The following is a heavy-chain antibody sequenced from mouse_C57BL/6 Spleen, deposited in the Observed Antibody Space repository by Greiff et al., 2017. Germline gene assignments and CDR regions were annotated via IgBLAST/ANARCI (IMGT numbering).Heavy chain of an antibody. Sequence: ESGPGLVKPSQSLSLTCSVTGYSITSGYYWNWIRQFPGNKLEWMGYISYDGSNNYNPSLKNRISITRDTSKNQFFLKLNSVTTEDTATYYCARESVEADYYAMDYWGQGTSVTVSS. CDR3: ARESVEADYYAMDY. CDR2: ISYDGSN. V-gene: IGHV3-6*01. J-gene: IGHJ4*01. D-gene: IGHD1-1*01. CDR1: GYSITSGYY.